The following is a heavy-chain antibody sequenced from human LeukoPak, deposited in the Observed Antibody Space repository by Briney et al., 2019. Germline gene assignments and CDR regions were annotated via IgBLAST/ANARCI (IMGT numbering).Heavy chain of an antibody. J-gene: IGHJ4*01. D-gene: IGHD6-19*01. V-gene: IGHV1-24*01. CDR3: ATDPKSAYSSGWYEDY. Sequence: GASVKVSCKVSGYTLTELSMHWVRQAPGKGLEWMGGFDPEDGETIYAQKFQGRVTMTEDTSTDTAYMELSSLRSEDTAVYYCATDPKSAYSSGWYEDYWGXXXLVTVSS. CDR2: FDPEDGET. CDR1: GYTLTELS.